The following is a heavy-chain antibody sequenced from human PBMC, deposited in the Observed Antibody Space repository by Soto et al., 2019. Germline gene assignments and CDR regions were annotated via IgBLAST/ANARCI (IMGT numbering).Heavy chain of an antibody. D-gene: IGHD6-19*01. V-gene: IGHV2-5*01. Sequence: SGPTLVNPTQTLTLTWTFSGFALSTSGVGVGWIRQPPGKALEWLALIYWNDDKRYSPSLKSRLTITKDTSKNQVVLTMTNMDPVDTATYYCAHSIAVAELDWFDPWGQGTLVTVSS. CDR2: IYWNDDK. CDR3: AHSIAVAELDWFDP. CDR1: GFALSTSGVG. J-gene: IGHJ5*02.